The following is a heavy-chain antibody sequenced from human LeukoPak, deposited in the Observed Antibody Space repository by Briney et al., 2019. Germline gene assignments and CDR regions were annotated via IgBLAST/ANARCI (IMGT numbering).Heavy chain of an antibody. CDR2: MNPNSGNT. CDR1: GYTFNTYD. J-gene: IGHJ5*02. V-gene: IGHV1-8*03. Sequence: ASVKVSCKASGYTFNTYDINWVRQATGQGLEWMGWMNPNSGNTGYAQKFQGRVTITRNTSISTAYMELSSLRSEDTAVYYCARGAGGSYYLFAWGQGTLVTVSS. D-gene: IGHD1-26*01. CDR3: ARGAGGSYYLFA.